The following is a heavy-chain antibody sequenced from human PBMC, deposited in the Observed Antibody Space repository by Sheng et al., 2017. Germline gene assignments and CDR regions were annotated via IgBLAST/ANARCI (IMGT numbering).Heavy chain of an antibody. CDR3: ARGDYYDSSGYYYSAFDI. D-gene: IGHD3-22*01. CDR2: ISSSGSTI. Sequence: PGGSLRLSCAASGFTFSSYEMNWVRQAPGKGLEWVSYISSSGSTIYYADSVKGRFTISRDNAKNSLYLQMNSLRAEDTAVYYCARGDYYDSSGYYYSAFDIWGQGTMVTVS. J-gene: IGHJ3*02. V-gene: IGHV3-48*03. CDR1: GFTFSSYE.